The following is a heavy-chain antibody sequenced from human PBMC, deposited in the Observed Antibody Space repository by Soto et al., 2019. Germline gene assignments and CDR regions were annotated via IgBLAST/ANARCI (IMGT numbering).Heavy chain of an antibody. J-gene: IGHJ4*02. CDR1: GFTFDDYA. CDR2: ISWNSGSI. CDR3: AKDTGRVYFDY. V-gene: IGHV3-9*01. Sequence: GGSLRLSCAASGFTFDDYAMHWVRQAPGKGLEWVSGISWNSGSIGYADSVKGRFTISRDNAKNSLYLQMNSLRAEDTALYYCAKDTGRVYFDYWGQGTLVTVSS.